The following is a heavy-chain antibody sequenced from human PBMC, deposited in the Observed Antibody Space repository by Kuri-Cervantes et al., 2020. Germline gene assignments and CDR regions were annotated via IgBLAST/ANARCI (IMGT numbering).Heavy chain of an antibody. CDR1: GFTVSSNY. D-gene: IGHD5-18*01. J-gene: IGHJ4*02. Sequence: GGSLRLSCAASGFTVSSNYMSWVRQAPGKGLEWVSVIYSGGSTYYADSVKGRFTISRHNSKNTLYLQMNSLRSEDTAVYYCARGNAGGQLWELDYWGQGTLVTVSS. CDR2: IYSGGST. CDR3: ARGNAGGQLWELDY. V-gene: IGHV3-53*04.